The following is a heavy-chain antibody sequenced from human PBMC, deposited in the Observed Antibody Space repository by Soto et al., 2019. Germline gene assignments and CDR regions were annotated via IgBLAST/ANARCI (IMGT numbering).Heavy chain of an antibody. CDR2: IYYSGST. D-gene: IGHD3-22*01. Sequence: SETLSLTCTFSGGSISSSSYYWGWIRQPPGKGLEWIGSIYYSGSTYYNPSLKSRVTISVDTSKNQFSLKLSSVTAADTAVYYCARHGHDGSDSYYYDSSGYEGGLYYYDYWGQGTLVTVSS. CDR3: ARHGHDGSDSYYYDSSGYEGGLYYYDY. V-gene: IGHV4-39*01. J-gene: IGHJ4*02. CDR1: GGSISSSSYY.